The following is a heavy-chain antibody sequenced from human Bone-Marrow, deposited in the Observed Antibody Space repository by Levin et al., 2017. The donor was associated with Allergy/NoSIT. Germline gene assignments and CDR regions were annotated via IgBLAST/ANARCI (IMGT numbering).Heavy chain of an antibody. CDR2: IYAGGTT. V-gene: IGHV3-53*01. J-gene: IGHJ4*02. CDR3: GSSSCRGDCYLDH. D-gene: IGHD2-21*02. CDR1: GFTVSGHF. Sequence: GESLKISCAASGFTVSGHFMTWVRQAPGKGLEWVSVIYAGGTTYYADSVKGRFTVSRDNSKNTLYLQMNSLRAEDTAVYYCGSSSCRGDCYLDHWGQGTLVTVSS.